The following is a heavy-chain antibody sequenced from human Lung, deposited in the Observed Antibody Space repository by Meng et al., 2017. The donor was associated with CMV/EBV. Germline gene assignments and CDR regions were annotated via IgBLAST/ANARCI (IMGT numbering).Heavy chain of an antibody. Sequence: GESLKISCAASGFTFSANTMNWVRQAPGKGLEWVSGISPSGGSTYYADSVKGRFTITRDNPKNTLYLQMNSLRAEDTAVYYCAKRGGDSGGSPYYGMDVWGQGTXVTVSS. D-gene: IGHD2-15*01. CDR3: AKRGGDSGGSPYYGMDV. J-gene: IGHJ6*02. V-gene: IGHV3-23*01. CDR1: GFTFSANT. CDR2: ISPSGGST.